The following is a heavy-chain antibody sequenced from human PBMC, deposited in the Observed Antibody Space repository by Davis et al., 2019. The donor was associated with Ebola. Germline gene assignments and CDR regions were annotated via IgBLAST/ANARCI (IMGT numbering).Heavy chain of an antibody. J-gene: IGHJ4*02. CDR1: GFSFSSSW. V-gene: IGHV3-74*03. CDR3: ARDPIRGDGYSFDY. CDR2: INTDGST. D-gene: IGHD5-24*01. Sequence: GESLKISCAASGFSFSSSWMHWVRQSPEKGLVWVSGINTDGSTKYADSVKGRFTISRDNAKNTVYLQMNGLRAEDTAVYYCARDPIRGDGYSFDYWGQGALVTVSS.